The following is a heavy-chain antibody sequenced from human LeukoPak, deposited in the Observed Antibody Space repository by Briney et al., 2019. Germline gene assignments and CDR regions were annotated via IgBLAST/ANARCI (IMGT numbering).Heavy chain of an antibody. V-gene: IGHV3-23*01. CDR3: AKVQYSSGWYGPYFDY. CDR2: ISGSGGST. CDR1: GFTFSSYA. J-gene: IGHJ4*02. Sequence: GGSLRLSCAASGFTFSSYAMSWVRQAPGKGLEWVSAISGSGGSTYYADSVKGRFTISRDNSKNTLYLQMNNLRAEDTAVYYCAKVQYSSGWYGPYFDYWGQGTLVTVSS. D-gene: IGHD6-19*01.